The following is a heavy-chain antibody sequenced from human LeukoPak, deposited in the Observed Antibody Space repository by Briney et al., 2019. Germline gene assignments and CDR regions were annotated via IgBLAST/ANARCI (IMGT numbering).Heavy chain of an antibody. CDR2: INPNSGGT. CDR3: AREIVATSGFDY. V-gene: IGHV1-2*04. J-gene: IGHJ4*02. CDR1: GYTFTGYY. D-gene: IGHD5-12*01. Sequence: GASVKVSCKASGYTFTGYYMHWVRQAPGQGLEGMGWINPNSGGTNYAQKFQGWVTMTRDMSISTAYMELSRLRSDDTAVYYCAREIVATSGFDYWGQGTLVTVSS.